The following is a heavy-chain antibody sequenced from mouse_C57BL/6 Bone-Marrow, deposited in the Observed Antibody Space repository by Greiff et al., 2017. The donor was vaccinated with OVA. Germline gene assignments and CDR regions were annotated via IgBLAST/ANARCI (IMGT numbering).Heavy chain of an antibody. J-gene: IGHJ1*03. Sequence: ESGPGILQPSQTLSLTCSSSGFSLRTFGMGVGWIRQPSGKGLEWLAHIWWDDDKYYNPALKSRLTISKDTSKNQVFLKIANVDTADTATYYCARMSYYSLWYFDVWGTGTTVTVSS. V-gene: IGHV8-8*01. D-gene: IGHD2-12*01. CDR1: GFSLRTFGMG. CDR3: ARMSYYSLWYFDV. CDR2: IWWDDDK.